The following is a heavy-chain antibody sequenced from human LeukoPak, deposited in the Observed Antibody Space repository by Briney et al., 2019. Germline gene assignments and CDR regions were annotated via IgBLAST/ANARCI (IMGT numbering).Heavy chain of an antibody. CDR1: GFTFSGNY. V-gene: IGHV3-21*01. Sequence: GGSLRLSCAVSGFTFSGNYMSWVRQAPGKGLEWVSSISSSSSYIYYADSVKGRFTISRDNAKNSLYLQMNSLRAEDTAVYYCARGGLGYCSGGSCYSPYYMDVWGKGTTVTVSS. D-gene: IGHD2-15*01. CDR2: ISSSSSYI. J-gene: IGHJ6*03. CDR3: ARGGLGYCSGGSCYSPYYMDV.